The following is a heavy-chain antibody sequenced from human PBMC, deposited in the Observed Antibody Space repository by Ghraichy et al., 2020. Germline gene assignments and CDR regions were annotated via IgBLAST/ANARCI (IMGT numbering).Heavy chain of an antibody. V-gene: IGHV4-4*07. J-gene: IGHJ5*02. D-gene: IGHD3-10*01. CDR2: IYTSGST. Sequence: SETLSLTCTVYGGSISSDYWNWIRQPAGKGLEWIGRIYTSGSTNYNPSLKSRVTMSVDTSKNQFSLKLSSVTAADTAVYYCARSRGGSVRYIWFDPWSQGTLVTVSS. CDR3: ARSRGGSVRYIWFDP. CDR1: GGSISSDY.